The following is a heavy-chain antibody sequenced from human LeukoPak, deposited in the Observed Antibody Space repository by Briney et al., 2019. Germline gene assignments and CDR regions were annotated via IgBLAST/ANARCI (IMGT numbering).Heavy chain of an antibody. Sequence: GGSMRLSCAASRSTSSNAWMSWVRQAPGKGLEWVGRIKSKTDGGTTDYAAPVKGRFTISTDNSKNTLYLQMNSLKTEDTAVNYCTTVTPVLRYFDWFLGYWGQGTLVTVSS. D-gene: IGHD3-9*01. V-gene: IGHV3-15*01. CDR3: TTVTPVLRYFDWFLGY. CDR2: IKSKTDGGTT. CDR1: RSTSSNAW. J-gene: IGHJ4*02.